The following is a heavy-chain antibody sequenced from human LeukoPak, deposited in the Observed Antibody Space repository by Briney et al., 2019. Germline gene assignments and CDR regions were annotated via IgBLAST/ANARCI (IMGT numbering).Heavy chain of an antibody. CDR3: AREAWAYTAMAHDALDI. D-gene: IGHD5-18*01. J-gene: IGHJ3*02. Sequence: GGSLRLSCVASGLSFINYAMTWVRQAPGKGLEWVSTINSGSAGSTSYADPVRGRSTISRDNSKNTLYLQMNNLRADDTAIYYCAREAWAYTAMAHDALDIWGQGTMVTVSS. V-gene: IGHV3-23*01. CDR2: INSGSAGST. CDR1: GLSFINYA.